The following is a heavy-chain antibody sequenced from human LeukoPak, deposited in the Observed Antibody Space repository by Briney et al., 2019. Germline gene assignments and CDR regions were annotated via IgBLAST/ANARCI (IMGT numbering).Heavy chain of an antibody. CDR3: ARGGGILTGLSDY. V-gene: IGHV3-21*01. CDR2: ISSSSSYI. D-gene: IGHD3-9*01. J-gene: IGHJ4*02. CDR1: GFTFSSYS. Sequence: GGSLRLSCAASGFTFSSYSMNWVRQAPGKGLEWVSSISSSSSYIYYADSVKGRFTISRDNAKNSLYLQMNSLRAEDTAVYYCARGGGILTGLSDYWGQGTLVTVSS.